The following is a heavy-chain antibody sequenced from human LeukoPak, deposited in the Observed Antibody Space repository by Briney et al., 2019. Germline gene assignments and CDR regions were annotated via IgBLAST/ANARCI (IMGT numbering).Heavy chain of an antibody. V-gene: IGHV4-4*09. CDR3: ASTYCSSTSCYIDY. D-gene: IGHD2-2*02. J-gene: IGHJ4*02. Sequence: SETLSLTCTVSGGSISSYYWSWIRQPPGKGLEWIGYIYTSGSTNYNPSLKSRVTISVDTSKNQFSLKLSSVTAADTAVYYCASTYCSSTSCYIDYWGQGNLVTVSS. CDR2: IYTSGST. CDR1: GGSISSYY.